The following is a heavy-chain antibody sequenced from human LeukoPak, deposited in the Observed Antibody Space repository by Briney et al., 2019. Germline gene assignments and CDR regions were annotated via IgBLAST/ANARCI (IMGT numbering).Heavy chain of an antibody. CDR3: TASSQWLVRDY. Sequence: PGGSLRLSCTASGFTFGDYAMSWFRQAPGKGLEWVGFIRSKAYGGTTEYAASVKGRFTISRDDSKNTLYLQMNSLKTEDTAVYYCTASSQWLVRDYWGQGTLVTVSS. J-gene: IGHJ4*02. CDR1: GFTFGDYA. D-gene: IGHD6-19*01. V-gene: IGHV3-49*03. CDR2: IRSKAYGGTT.